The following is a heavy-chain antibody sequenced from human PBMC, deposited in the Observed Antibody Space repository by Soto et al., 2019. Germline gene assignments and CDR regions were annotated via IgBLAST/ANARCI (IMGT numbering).Heavy chain of an antibody. V-gene: IGHV3-23*01. CDR2: IGGSGDGT. Sequence: EVQLLESGGGLVQPGGSLRLSCAAYGFTFSSYAMSWVRQAPGKGLEWVSGIGGSGDGTYYADSVKGRFTISRDNSKNMLYLQMNSLRAEDTAVYYCARDYVSGDSGMDVWGQGTTVTVSS. CDR1: GFTFSSYA. J-gene: IGHJ6*02. CDR3: ARDYVSGDSGMDV. D-gene: IGHD3-10*02.